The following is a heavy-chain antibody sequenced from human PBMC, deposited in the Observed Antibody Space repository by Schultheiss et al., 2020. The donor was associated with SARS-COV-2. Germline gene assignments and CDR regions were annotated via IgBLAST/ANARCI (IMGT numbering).Heavy chain of an antibody. CDR1: GFTFSTYR. V-gene: IGHV3-7*03. J-gene: IGHJ4*02. CDR3: ARDGY. CDR2: IEEDGSDK. Sequence: GGSLRLSCAAFGFTFSTYRMGWVRQAPGKGLEWVANIEEDGSDKYYVVSVKGRFTISRDNAKNFLYLQMNFLRVEDTAVYYCARDGYWGQGTLVTVSS.